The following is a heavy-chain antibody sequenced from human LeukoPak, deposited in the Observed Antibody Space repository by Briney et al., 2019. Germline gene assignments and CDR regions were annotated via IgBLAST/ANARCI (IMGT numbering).Heavy chain of an antibody. J-gene: IGHJ3*02. Sequence: SVKVSCKASGGTFSSYAISWGRQAPGQGLEWMGRIIPIFGTANYAQKFQGRVTITTDESTSTAYMELSSLRSEDTAVYYCASRHLEWTPVAFDIWGQGTMVTVSS. V-gene: IGHV1-69*05. CDR2: IIPIFGTA. CDR3: ASRHLEWTPVAFDI. CDR1: GGTFSSYA. D-gene: IGHD3-3*01.